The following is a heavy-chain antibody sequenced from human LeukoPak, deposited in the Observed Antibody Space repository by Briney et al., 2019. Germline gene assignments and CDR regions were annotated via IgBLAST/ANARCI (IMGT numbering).Heavy chain of an antibody. J-gene: IGHJ4*02. Sequence: PGRSLRLSCAASGFTFSSYGMHWVRQAPGKGLEWVAVIWYDGSNKYYADSVKGRFTISRDNAKNSLYLQMNSLRAEDTAVYYCARDWDGYDNYFDYWGQGTLVTVSS. D-gene: IGHD5-12*01. V-gene: IGHV3-33*01. CDR3: ARDWDGYDNYFDY. CDR1: GFTFSSYG. CDR2: IWYDGSNK.